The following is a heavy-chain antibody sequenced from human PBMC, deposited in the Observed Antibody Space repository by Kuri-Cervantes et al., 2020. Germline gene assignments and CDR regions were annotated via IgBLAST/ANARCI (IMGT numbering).Heavy chain of an antibody. D-gene: IGHD1-7*01. CDR3: ARDNSYNWNYVGWFDP. CDR1: GYTFTSYD. J-gene: IGHJ5*02. Sequence: ASVKVSCKASGYTFTSYDINWVRQATGQGLEWMGWMNPNSGNTGYAQKFQGRVTMTRNTSISTAYMELSSLRSEDTAVYYCARDNSYNWNYVGWFDPWGQGTLVTVSS. CDR2: MNPNSGNT. V-gene: IGHV1-8*01.